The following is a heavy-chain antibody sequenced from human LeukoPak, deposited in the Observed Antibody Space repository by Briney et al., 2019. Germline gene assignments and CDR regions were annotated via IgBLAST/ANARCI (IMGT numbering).Heavy chain of an antibody. D-gene: IGHD2-2*01. J-gene: IGHJ4*02. CDR2: ISWNSGSI. CDR3: ARALIGTRVDY. Sequence: GGSLRLSCAASGFTFDDYAMHWVRQAPGKGLEWVSGISWNSGSIGYADSVKGRFTISRDNAKNSLYLQMNSLGAEDTALYYCARALIGTRVDYWGQGTLVTVSS. CDR1: GFTFDDYA. V-gene: IGHV3-9*01.